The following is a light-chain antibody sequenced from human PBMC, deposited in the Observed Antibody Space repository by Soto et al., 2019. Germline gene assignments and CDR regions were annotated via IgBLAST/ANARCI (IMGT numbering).Light chain of an antibody. CDR3: MQALETPR. CDR2: LGS. CDR1: ESLLHTLRHTY. V-gene: IGKV2-28*01. Sequence: DIVMTQSPLSLPVIPGEPASISCRSSESLLHTLRHTYLDWYLQKPGQSPQLLIYLGSNRASGVPDRFSGSGSGTDFTLNISRVEPEDVGIYYCMQALETPRFGQGTKVEIK. J-gene: IGKJ1*01.